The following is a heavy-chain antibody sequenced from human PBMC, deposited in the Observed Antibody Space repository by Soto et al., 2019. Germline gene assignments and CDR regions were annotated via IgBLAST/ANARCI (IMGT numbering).Heavy chain of an antibody. CDR3: ARDLHSSGWLSRNDAFDI. CDR2: IWYDGSNK. D-gene: IGHD6-19*01. Sequence: PGGSLRLSCAASGFTFSSYGMHWVRQAPGKGLEWVAVIWYDGSNKYYADSVKGRFTISRDNSKNTLYLQMNSLRAEDTAVYYCARDLHSSGWLSRNDAFDIWGQGTMVTVSS. CDR1: GFTFSSYG. V-gene: IGHV3-33*01. J-gene: IGHJ3*02.